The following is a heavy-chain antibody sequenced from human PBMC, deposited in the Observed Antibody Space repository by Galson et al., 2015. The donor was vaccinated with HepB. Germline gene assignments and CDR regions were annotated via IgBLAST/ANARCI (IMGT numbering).Heavy chain of an antibody. D-gene: IGHD1-7*01. V-gene: IGHV1-69*04. CDR3: ARTPTWELPRPYGMDV. J-gene: IGHJ6*02. CDR1: GGTFSSYA. CDR2: IIPILGIA. Sequence: SVKVSCKASGGTFSSYAISWVRQAPGQGLGWMGRIIPILGIANYAQKFQGRVTITADKSTSTAYMELSSLRSEDTAVYYCARTPTWELPRPYGMDVWGQGTTVTVSS.